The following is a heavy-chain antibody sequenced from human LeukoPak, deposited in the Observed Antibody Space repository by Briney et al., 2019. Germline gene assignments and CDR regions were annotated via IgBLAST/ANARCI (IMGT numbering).Heavy chain of an antibody. D-gene: IGHD3-3*01. J-gene: IGHJ6*03. Sequence: GSLRLSCSASESLNGYAMSWVRQAPGMGLEWVASISSSGSYMYYADFVKGRFIISRDNAKKSLSLEMNSLTSHDTAIYYCARCALGGWADNYYMDVWGTGTTVIVSS. CDR3: ARCALGGWADNYYMDV. CDR2: ISSSGSYM. V-gene: IGHV3-21*01. CDR1: ESLNGYA.